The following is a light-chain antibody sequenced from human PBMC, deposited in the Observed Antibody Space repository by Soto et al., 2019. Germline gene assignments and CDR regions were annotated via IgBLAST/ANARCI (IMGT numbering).Light chain of an antibody. Sequence: QSALTQPASVSGSPGQSITISCTGTSSDVGGYNYVSWYQQHPGKAPKLMIYEVSNRPSGVSNRSSGSRSGNTASLTISGLQAEGAADSYCSSYTSSSTLVFGTGTKLTVL. J-gene: IGLJ1*01. CDR3: SSYTSSSTLV. V-gene: IGLV2-14*01. CDR1: SSDVGGYNY. CDR2: EVS.